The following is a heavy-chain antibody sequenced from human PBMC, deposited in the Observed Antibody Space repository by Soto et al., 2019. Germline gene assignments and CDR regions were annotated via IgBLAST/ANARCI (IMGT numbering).Heavy chain of an antibody. Sequence: QVQLVESGGGVVQPGRSLRLSCAASGFTFSSYAMHWVRQVPGKGLEWVAVISYDGSNKYYADSMKGRFTISRDNSKKTVYLQMNSLRGYDTAVYYCARDSYYDSGGSYEYWGQGSLVTVSS. CDR3: ARDSYYDSGGSYEY. D-gene: IGHD3-22*01. J-gene: IGHJ4*02. CDR2: ISYDGSNK. V-gene: IGHV3-30-3*01. CDR1: GFTFSSYA.